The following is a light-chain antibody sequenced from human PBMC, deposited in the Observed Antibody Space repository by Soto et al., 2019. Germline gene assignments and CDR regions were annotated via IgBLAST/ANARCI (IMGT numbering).Light chain of an antibody. CDR1: RSIIVY. CDR2: TAS. Sequence: DIHVTQFPSSLSVSVGDKVTITCRASRSIIVYLSWYQQRAGKAPQLLIYTASSLQSGVPSRFSGSGSGTDFTLTISNVQPEDFATYYCQQSYTMPQSFGQGTKLEI. V-gene: IGKV1-39*01. J-gene: IGKJ2*01. CDR3: QQSYTMPQS.